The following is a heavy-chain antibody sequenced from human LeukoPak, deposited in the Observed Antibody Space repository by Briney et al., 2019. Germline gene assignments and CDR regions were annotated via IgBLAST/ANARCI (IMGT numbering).Heavy chain of an antibody. Sequence: GGSLRLSCAASGFTFSSYAMSWVRQAPGKGLEWVSAISGSGGSTYYADSVKGRFTTSRDNSKNTLCLQMNSLRAEDTAVYYCAKDNYYYDTFDIWGQGTMVTVSS. CDR2: ISGSGGST. CDR3: AKDNYYYDTFDI. V-gene: IGHV3-23*01. CDR1: GFTFSSYA. D-gene: IGHD3-10*01. J-gene: IGHJ3*02.